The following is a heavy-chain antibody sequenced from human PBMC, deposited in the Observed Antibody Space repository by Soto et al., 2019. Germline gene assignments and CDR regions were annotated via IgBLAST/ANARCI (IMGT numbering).Heavy chain of an antibody. V-gene: IGHV3-9*02. CDR2: IYWGSNKI. Sequence: DVQLVESGGGLVQPGRSLRLSCVASGFTSHDYAMHWVRQTPGKGLEWVSGIYWGSNKIDYADSVKSRFTISRDNAKNSLFLQMNSLSADDTALYYCVKDVSPGGADVWGQGTTVTVSS. D-gene: IGHD3-10*01. J-gene: IGHJ6*02. CDR3: VKDVSPGGADV. CDR1: GFTSHDYA.